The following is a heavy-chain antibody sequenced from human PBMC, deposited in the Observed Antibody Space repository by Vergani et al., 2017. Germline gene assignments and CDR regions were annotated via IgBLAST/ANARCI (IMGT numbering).Heavy chain of an antibody. Sequence: QVQLVQSGAEVKKPGASVKVSCKASGYTFTSYYMHWVRQAPGQGLEWMGIINPSGGSTSYAQKFQGRVTMTRDTSTSTVYMELSSLRSEDTAVYYCARDSPFQDSSGYYLPFDYWGQGTLVTVSS. CDR2: INPSGGST. D-gene: IGHD3-22*01. J-gene: IGHJ4*02. CDR3: ARDSPFQDSSGYYLPFDY. V-gene: IGHV1-46*01. CDR1: GYTFTSYY.